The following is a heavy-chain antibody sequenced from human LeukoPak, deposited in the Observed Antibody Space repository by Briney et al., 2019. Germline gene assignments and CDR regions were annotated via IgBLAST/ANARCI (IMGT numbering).Heavy chain of an antibody. V-gene: IGHV3-30*18. CDR1: GFTFSSYG. CDR2: ISYDGSNK. CDR3: AKVRQRYYYDSSGYYYFDY. J-gene: IGHJ4*02. D-gene: IGHD3-22*01. Sequence: PGRSLRLSCAASGFTFSSYGMHWVRQAPGKGLEWVAVISYDGSNKYYADSVKGRFTISRDNSKNTLYLQMNSLRAEDTAVYYCAKVRQRYYYDSSGYYYFDYWGQGTLVTVSS.